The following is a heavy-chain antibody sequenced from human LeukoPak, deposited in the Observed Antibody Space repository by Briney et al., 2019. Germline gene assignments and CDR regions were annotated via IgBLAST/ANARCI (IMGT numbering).Heavy chain of an antibody. CDR3: GRDRYSGSYSDY. CDR2: IYSGGST. CDR1: GFTVSSNY. V-gene: IGHV3-66*01. Sequence: PGGSLRLSCAASGFTVSSNYMSWVRQAPGKGLEWVSVIYSGGSTYYADSVKGRFTISRDNSKNSLYLQMNSLKTEDTAVYYCGRDRYSGSYSDYWGQGTLVTVSS. J-gene: IGHJ4*02. D-gene: IGHD1-26*01.